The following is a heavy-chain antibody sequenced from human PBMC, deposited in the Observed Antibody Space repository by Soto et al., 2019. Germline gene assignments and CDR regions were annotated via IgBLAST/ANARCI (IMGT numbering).Heavy chain of an antibody. V-gene: IGHV3-48*01. CDR3: ARDAYDSSGYYIYFDY. D-gene: IGHD3-22*01. J-gene: IGHJ4*02. CDR2: ISSSSSTI. CDR1: GLTVSSYS. Sequence: SGLTVSSYSMNCVRQAPGKGLEWVSYISSSSSTIYYADSVKGRFTISRDNAKNSLYLQMNSLRAEDTAVYYCARDAYDSSGYYIYFDYWGQGTLVSVSA.